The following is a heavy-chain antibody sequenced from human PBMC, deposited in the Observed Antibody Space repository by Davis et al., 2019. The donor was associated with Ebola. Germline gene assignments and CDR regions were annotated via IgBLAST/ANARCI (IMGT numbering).Heavy chain of an antibody. V-gene: IGHV7-4-1*04. J-gene: IGHJ3*02. CDR3: ATLPDI. CDR1: GYRFTTYG. CDR2: INTNTGNP. Sequence: ASVKVSCKASGYRFTTYGMHWVRQAPGQGLEWMGWINTNTGNPTYAEGFTGRFVFSLDTSVNMAYLLINSLKTEDAAVYYCATLPDIWGQGSMVTVSS.